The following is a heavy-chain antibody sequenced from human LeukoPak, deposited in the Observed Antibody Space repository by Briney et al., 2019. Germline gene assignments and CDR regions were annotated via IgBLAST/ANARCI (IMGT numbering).Heavy chain of an antibody. J-gene: IGHJ6*03. D-gene: IGHD1-14*01. V-gene: IGHV4-4*07. CDR2: DYSSGST. CDR1: RGPISNYL. CDR3: ARATSYYYYCMDV. Sequence: SETLSLTCTVSRGPISNYLWSWIRQPAGKGLEWIGRDYSSGSTNYNPSLKSRVTISVDTSKNQFSLKLSSVTAADTAVYYCARATSYYYYCMDVWGKGTTVTISS.